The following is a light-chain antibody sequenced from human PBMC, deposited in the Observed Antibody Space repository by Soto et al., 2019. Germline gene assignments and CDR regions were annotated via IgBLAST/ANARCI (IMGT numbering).Light chain of an antibody. J-gene: IGKJ1*01. V-gene: IGKV3-15*01. Sequence: EVVMTQSPATLSLSPGERATLSCRASQFVANKVAWYQQKPGQAPRLLIYFASTRATGVPARFSGSGSGTEFTLTISSLHSEDFAVYYCPQYDNWPPWTFGQGTKVEI. CDR1: QFVANK. CDR3: PQYDNWPPWT. CDR2: FAS.